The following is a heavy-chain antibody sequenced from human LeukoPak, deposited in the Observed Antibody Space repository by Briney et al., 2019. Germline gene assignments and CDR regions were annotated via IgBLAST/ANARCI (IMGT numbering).Heavy chain of an antibody. D-gene: IGHD6-19*01. CDR3: AKARGSGYYSSFDL. Sequence: PGGSLRLSCAASGFTFSNYAMNWVRQAPGKGLEWVSAFTGSGGSTYYADSVKGRFTISRDSSKNTLFLQMNSLRAEDTAVYYCAKARGSGYYSSFDLWGRGTLVTVPS. CDR1: GFTFSNYA. J-gene: IGHJ2*01. V-gene: IGHV3-23*01. CDR2: FTGSGGST.